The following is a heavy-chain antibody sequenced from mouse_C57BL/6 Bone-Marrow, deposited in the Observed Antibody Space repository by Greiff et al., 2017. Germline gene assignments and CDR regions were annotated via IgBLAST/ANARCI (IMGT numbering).Heavy chain of an antibody. CDR2: IDPSDSST. D-gene: IGHD2-1*01. V-gene: IGHV1-69*01. CDR1: GYTFTSYW. Sequence: VKLQQPGAELVMPGASVKLSCKASGYTFTSYWMHWVKQRPGQGLEWIGEIDPSDSSTNYNQKFKGKSTLTVDKSSSTAYMQRSSLTSEDSAVYYGARWGHGNYWYFDVWGTGTTVTVSS. CDR3: ARWGHGNYWYFDV. J-gene: IGHJ1*03.